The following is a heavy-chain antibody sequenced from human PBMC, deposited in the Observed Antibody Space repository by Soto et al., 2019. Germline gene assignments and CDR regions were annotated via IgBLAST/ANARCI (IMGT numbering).Heavy chain of an antibody. D-gene: IGHD3-10*01. Sequence: GASEKVSCNASGGTFSSYAINWVRPAPGQGIEWMGGIIPIFGTANYAQKFQGRVTITADESTSTAYMELSSLRSEDTAVYYCATKGFYGSGKGYYYYGMDVWGQGTTVTVSS. J-gene: IGHJ6*02. V-gene: IGHV1-69*13. CDR3: ATKGFYGSGKGYYYYGMDV. CDR2: IIPIFGTA. CDR1: GGTFSSYA.